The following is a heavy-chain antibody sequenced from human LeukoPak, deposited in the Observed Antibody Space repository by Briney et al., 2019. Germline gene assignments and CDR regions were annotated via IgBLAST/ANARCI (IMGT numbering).Heavy chain of an antibody. CDR1: GLTFSTSG. D-gene: IGHD1-14*01. CDR3: ATETNGRHYDY. V-gene: IGHV3-21*06. J-gene: IGHJ4*02. Sequence: PGGSLRLSCTTSGLTFSTSGFNWVRQAPGKGLEWVASIGPTGLDRYNADSMKGRFTISRDNANNFLYLQMDSLRAEDTAVYYCATETNGRHYDYWGQGTLLTVSS. CDR2: IGPTGLDR.